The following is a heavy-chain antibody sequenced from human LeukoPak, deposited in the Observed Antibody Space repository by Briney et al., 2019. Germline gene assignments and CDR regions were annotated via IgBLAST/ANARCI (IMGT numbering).Heavy chain of an antibody. J-gene: IGHJ5*02. Sequence: GGSLRLSCAASGFTFSSYSMNWVRQAPGKVLEWVSSISSSSSYIYYADSVKGRFTISRDNAKNSLYLQMNSLRAEDTAVYYCARDRSSWYEDWFDPWGQGTLVTVSS. V-gene: IGHV3-21*01. CDR1: GFTFSSYS. CDR2: ISSSSSYI. CDR3: ARDRSSWYEDWFDP. D-gene: IGHD6-13*01.